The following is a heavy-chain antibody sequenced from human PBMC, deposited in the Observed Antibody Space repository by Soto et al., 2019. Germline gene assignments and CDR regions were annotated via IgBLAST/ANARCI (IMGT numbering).Heavy chain of an antibody. CDR2: ISYDGSNK. V-gene: IGHV3-30*18. J-gene: IGHJ2*01. Sequence: QVQLVESGGGVVQPGRSLRLSCAASGFTFSSYGMHWVRQAPGKGLEWVAVISYDGSNKYYADSVKGRFTISRDNSKNTLYLQMNSLRAEDTAVYYCAKAEAYDYVWGSYRPRESNWYFDLWGRGTLVTVSS. CDR1: GFTFSSYG. D-gene: IGHD3-16*02. CDR3: AKAEAYDYVWGSYRPRESNWYFDL.